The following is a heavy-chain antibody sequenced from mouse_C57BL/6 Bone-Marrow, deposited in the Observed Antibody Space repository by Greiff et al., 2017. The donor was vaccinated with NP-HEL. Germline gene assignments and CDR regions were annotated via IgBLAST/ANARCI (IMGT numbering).Heavy chain of an antibody. J-gene: IGHJ1*03. CDR3: ARYPIYYGNLWYFDV. CDR1: GYTFTSYG. Sequence: VQLQQSGAELARPGASVKLSCKASGYTFTSYGISWVKQRTGQGLEWIGEIYPRSGNTYYNEKFKGKATLTADKSSSTAYMELRSLTSEDSAVYFCARYPIYYGNLWYFDVWGTGTTVTVSS. D-gene: IGHD2-1*01. CDR2: IYPRSGNT. V-gene: IGHV1-81*01.